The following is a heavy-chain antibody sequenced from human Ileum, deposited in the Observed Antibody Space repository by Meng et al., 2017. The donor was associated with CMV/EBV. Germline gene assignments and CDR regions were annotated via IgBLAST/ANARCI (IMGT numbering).Heavy chain of an antibody. J-gene: IGHJ4*02. CDR3: ARGIDY. CDR1: GYTFGSQD. Sequence: QVQLVQSGAAVQESGASGKVSCQASGYTFGSQDFTWVRQAPGQGLEWMGWINSYNGDTNYAQKFQGRVTMTTDTSTSTAYMELNSLKSDDTAVYYCARGIDYWGQGTLVTVSS. CDR2: INSYNGDT. V-gene: IGHV1-18*01.